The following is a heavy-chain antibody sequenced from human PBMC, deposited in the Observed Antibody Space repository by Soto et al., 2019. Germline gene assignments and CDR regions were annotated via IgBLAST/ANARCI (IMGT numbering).Heavy chain of an antibody. CDR1: GGSISSSNW. CDR2: IYHSGST. D-gene: IGHD2-15*01. V-gene: IGHV4-4*01. J-gene: IGHJ4*02. Sequence: QVQLQESGPGLVKPSGTLSLTCAVSGGSISSSNWWSWVRQPPGKGLEWIGEIYHSGSTNYNPSLKIRVAISVDKGNNKFSSELRSVTAADTAVYWCAGVFGGSCSSGDYWGQGTLVTVSS. CDR3: AGVFGGSCSSGDY.